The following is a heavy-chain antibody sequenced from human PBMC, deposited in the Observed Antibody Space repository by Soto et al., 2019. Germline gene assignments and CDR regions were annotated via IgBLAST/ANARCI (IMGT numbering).Heavy chain of an antibody. CDR2: IYYSGST. CDR3: ARSGRVGYSDGLTLEFSYYYGMDV. V-gene: IGHV4-59*01. CDR1: GGSISSYY. D-gene: IGHD5-18*01. J-gene: IGHJ6*02. Sequence: SETLSLTCTVSGGSISSYYLSWIRQPPGKGLEWIGYIYYSGSTNHNPSLKSRVTISVDTSKNQFSLKLSSVTAADTAVYYCARSGRVGYSDGLTLEFSYYYGMDVWGQGPTATVSS.